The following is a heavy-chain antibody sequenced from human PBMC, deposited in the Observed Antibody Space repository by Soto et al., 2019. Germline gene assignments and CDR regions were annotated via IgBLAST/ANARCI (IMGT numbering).Heavy chain of an antibody. Sequence: EVQLLESGGGLVQPGGSLRLSCAASGFTFSSYAMSWVRQAPGKGLEWVSAISGSGGSTYYADSVKGRFTISRDNSKNTLYLQMNSLRAEDTAVYYCAKPREKGCSGGRCYWGLKDAFDIWGQGTMVTVSS. V-gene: IGHV3-23*01. CDR2: ISGSGGST. CDR3: AKPREKGCSGGRCYWGLKDAFDI. CDR1: GFTFSSYA. J-gene: IGHJ3*02. D-gene: IGHD2-15*01.